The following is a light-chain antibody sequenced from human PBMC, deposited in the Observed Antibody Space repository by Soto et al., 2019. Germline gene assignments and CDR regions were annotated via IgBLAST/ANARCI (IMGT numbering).Light chain of an antibody. V-gene: IGKV3-15*01. J-gene: IGKJ1*01. CDR2: GAS. CDR3: QQYNDNWPT. Sequence: IVMTQSPDTLSVSPGETVPLPCRASQSVRTNLAWYQHKPGQSPRLLIYGASNRATGFPARFSGSGSGTEFTLTISSLQSEECAVYYCQQYNDNWPTFGQGTKVDIK. CDR1: QSVRTN.